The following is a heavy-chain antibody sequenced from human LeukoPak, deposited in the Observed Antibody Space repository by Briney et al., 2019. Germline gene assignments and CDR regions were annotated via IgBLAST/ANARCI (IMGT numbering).Heavy chain of an antibody. CDR1: GFTFSSYG. CDR2: ISYDGSNK. J-gene: IGHJ4*02. V-gene: IGHV3-30*03. D-gene: IGHD6-19*01. Sequence: PGRSLKLSCAASGFTFSSYGMHWVRQAPGKGLEWVAVISYDGSNKYYADSVKGRFTISRDNSKNTLYLQMNSLRAEDTAVYYCARGYSSGWYVSFDYWGQGTLVTVSS. CDR3: ARGYSSGWYVSFDY.